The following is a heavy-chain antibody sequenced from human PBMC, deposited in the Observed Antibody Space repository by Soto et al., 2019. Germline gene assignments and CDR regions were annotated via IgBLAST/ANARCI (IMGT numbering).Heavy chain of an antibody. CDR1: GYTFTSYA. V-gene: IGHV1-3*01. CDR2: INAGNGNT. Sequence: QVQLVQSGAEVKKPGASVKVSCKASGYTFTSYAMHWVRQAPGQRLEWMGWINAGNGNTKYSQKFQGRVTITRDTSASTAYMELSSLRSEDTAVYYCARGVGVVVQQGFDYWGQGTLVTVSS. J-gene: IGHJ4*02. D-gene: IGHD2-15*01. CDR3: ARGVGVVVQQGFDY.